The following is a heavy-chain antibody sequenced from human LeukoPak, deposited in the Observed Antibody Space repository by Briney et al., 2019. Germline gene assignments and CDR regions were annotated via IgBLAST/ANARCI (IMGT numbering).Heavy chain of an antibody. CDR3: AKHTLSSGSPGRPFDY. CDR1: GFTFSSYT. Sequence: PGGSLRLSCAASGFTFSSYTLTWVRQAPGKGLEGGSAISGNGGRTGYADSVKGRFTVSRDNSKNTLYLQMNSLRVEDTATYYCAKHTLSSGSPGRPFDYWGQGTLVTVSS. J-gene: IGHJ4*02. D-gene: IGHD1-26*01. V-gene: IGHV3-23*01. CDR2: ISGNGGRT.